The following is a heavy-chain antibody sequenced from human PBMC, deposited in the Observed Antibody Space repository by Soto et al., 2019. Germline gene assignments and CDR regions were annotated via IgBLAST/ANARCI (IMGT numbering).Heavy chain of an antibody. V-gene: IGHV3-30*04. CDR1: SFPLGSHG. CDR2: ISFHGRDK. D-gene: IGHD2-2*01. CDR3: ARAFCSPTTCYHHGGPQYLSYYGMDV. J-gene: IGHJ6*02. Sequence: GGSMRLSSTASSFPLGSHGCHRIRPAPGEDVERVALISFHGRDKWYADSVKGRFTISRDNSRNTVFLQMDSLRGEDTALYFCARAFCSPTTCYHHGGPQYLSYYGMDVWGRGTSVTVSS.